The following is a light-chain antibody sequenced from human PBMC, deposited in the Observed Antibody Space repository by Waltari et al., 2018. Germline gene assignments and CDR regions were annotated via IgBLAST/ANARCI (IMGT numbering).Light chain of an antibody. CDR3: QQYNNWPST. V-gene: IGKV3-15*01. J-gene: IGKJ5*01. Sequence: EMVMTQSPATLSLSPGEGATLSCRASQTVSSNLAWYQQKPGQAPRLLIYGASTRATGIPARFSGSGSGTDFTLTISSLQSEDFAVYYCQQYNNWPSTFGQGTRLEIK. CDR1: QTVSSN. CDR2: GAS.